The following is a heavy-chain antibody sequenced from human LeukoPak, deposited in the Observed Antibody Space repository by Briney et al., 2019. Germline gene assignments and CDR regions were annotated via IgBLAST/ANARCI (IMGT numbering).Heavy chain of an antibody. CDR2: IYYSGTT. D-gene: IGHD2-15*01. V-gene: IGHV4-59*01. CDR1: GGSISPYY. CDR3: ARDRASAGGFDY. Sequence: PSETLSLTCSVSGGSISPYYWSWIRQPPGKGLEWIGYIYYSGTTNYNPSLQSRVTISGATSKNQFSLKLSSVTAADTALYYCARDRASAGGFDYWGQGTLVTVSS. J-gene: IGHJ4*02.